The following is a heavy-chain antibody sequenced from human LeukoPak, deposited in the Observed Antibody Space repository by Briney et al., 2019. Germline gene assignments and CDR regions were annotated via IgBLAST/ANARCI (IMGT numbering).Heavy chain of an antibody. CDR2: IYYSGST. V-gene: IGHV4-59*08. D-gene: IGHD4-11*01. Sequence: PSETLSLTCTVSGGSISSYYWSWIRQPLGKGLGWIGYIYYSGSTNYNPSLKSRVTISVDTSKNQFSLKLSSVTAADTAVYYCAGHRGYSNYFDYWGQGTLVTVSS. CDR1: GGSISSYY. CDR3: AGHRGYSNYFDY. J-gene: IGHJ4*02.